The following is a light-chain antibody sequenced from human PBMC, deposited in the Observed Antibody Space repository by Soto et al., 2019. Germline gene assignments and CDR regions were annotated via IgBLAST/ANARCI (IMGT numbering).Light chain of an antibody. Sequence: QAVVTQEPSLTVSPGGTVTLTCASNTGAVATGHYPYWFQQKPGQAPKTLIYDTNNRHSWTPARFSGSLLGGKAALTLSGAQPEDEAEYYCSLSYSGFPVFGGGTKLTVL. J-gene: IGLJ3*02. V-gene: IGLV7-46*01. CDR1: TGAVATGHY. CDR2: DTN. CDR3: SLSYSGFPV.